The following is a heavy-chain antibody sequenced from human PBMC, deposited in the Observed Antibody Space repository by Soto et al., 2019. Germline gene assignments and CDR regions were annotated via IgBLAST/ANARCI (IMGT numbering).Heavy chain of an antibody. Sequence: ASVKVSCKASGYIFTNYDINWVRQAPGQGLEWMGWINTYNGNTDFAQKLQDRVTVTTDTSTSTVYMELRSLRSDDTAVYYCTRHSYGYFDYWGQGTLVTVSS. D-gene: IGHD3-10*01. J-gene: IGHJ4*02. CDR3: TRHSYGYFDY. V-gene: IGHV1-18*01. CDR1: GYIFTNYD. CDR2: INTYNGNT.